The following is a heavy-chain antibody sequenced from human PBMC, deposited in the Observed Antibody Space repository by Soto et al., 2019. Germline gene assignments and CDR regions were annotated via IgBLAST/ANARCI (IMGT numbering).Heavy chain of an antibody. V-gene: IGHV4-39*01. J-gene: IGHJ3*02. CDR1: GGSISSSSYY. D-gene: IGHD3-16*01. Sequence: SETLSLTCTVSGGSISSSSYYWGWIRQPPGKGLEWIGSIYYSGSTYYNPSLKSRVTISVDTSKNQFSLKLSSVTAADTAVYYCARRMITFGGAPHDAFDIWGQGTMVTVSS. CDR3: ARRMITFGGAPHDAFDI. CDR2: IYYSGST.